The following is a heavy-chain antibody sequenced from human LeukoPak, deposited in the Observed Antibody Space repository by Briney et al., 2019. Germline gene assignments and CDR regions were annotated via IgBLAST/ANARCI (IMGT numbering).Heavy chain of an antibody. D-gene: IGHD3-10*01. J-gene: IGHJ4*02. CDR3: GGGEGYYAPGSNY. Sequence: GGSLRLSCAASGFTFSSYGMNWVRQAPGKGLEWVSYISSTGSTIYYADSVKGRFTISRDNAKNSLYLQMNSLRAEDTAVYYRGGGEGYYAPGSNYWGQGTLVTVSS. V-gene: IGHV3-48*04. CDR2: ISSTGSTI. CDR1: GFTFSSYG.